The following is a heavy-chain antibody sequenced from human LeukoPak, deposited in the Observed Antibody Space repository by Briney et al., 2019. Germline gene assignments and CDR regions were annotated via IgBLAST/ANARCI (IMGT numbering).Heavy chain of an antibody. J-gene: IGHJ4*02. Sequence: SETLSLTCTVSGGSISSYYWSWIRQPPGKELEWIGYLYYSGSTNYNPSFKSRVTMSVDTSKNQFSLKLNSMTPADTAVYFCARGRYNDYGFDYWGQGTLVTVSS. CDR1: GGSISSYY. V-gene: IGHV4-59*01. D-gene: IGHD4-17*01. CDR3: ARGRYNDYGFDY. CDR2: LYYSGST.